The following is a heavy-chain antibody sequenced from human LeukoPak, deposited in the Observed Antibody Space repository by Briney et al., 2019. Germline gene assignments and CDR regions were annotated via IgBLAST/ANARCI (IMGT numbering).Heavy chain of an antibody. D-gene: IGHD3-22*01. CDR2: ISSSSSYI. Sequence: GESLRLSCAASGFTFSDYNMNWVRQAQGKGLEWVSSISSSSSYIYYADSVKGRFTTSRDNAKNPLYLQMNSLRAEDTAVYYCARSSSGYFDYWGQGTLVTVSS. CDR1: GFTFSDYN. V-gene: IGHV3-21*01. J-gene: IGHJ4*02. CDR3: ARSSSGYFDY.